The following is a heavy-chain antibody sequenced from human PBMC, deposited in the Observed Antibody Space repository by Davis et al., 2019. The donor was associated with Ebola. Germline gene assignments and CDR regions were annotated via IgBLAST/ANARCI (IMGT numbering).Heavy chain of an antibody. Sequence: MPSETLSLTCAVYGGSFSDYFWSWIRQSPYKGLEWIGKISHGGLSDYNPSLKSRVTISVDTSKNQFSLKMNSLTAADAAIYYCARTAKTSVSVSGLGYTYFDPWSQGTLVTVSS. J-gene: IGHJ5*02. CDR1: GGSFSDYF. V-gene: IGHV4-34*01. CDR2: ISHGGLS. CDR3: ARTAKTSVSVSGLGYTYFDP. D-gene: IGHD1-1*01.